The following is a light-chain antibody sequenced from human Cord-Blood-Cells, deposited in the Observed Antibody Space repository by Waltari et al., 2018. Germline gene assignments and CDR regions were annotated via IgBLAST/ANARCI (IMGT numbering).Light chain of an antibody. CDR3: QQYNNWPPLT. J-gene: IGKJ4*01. CDR2: GAS. CDR1: QSVSSN. V-gene: IGKV3-15*01. Sequence: EIVMTQSPATLSVSPGERATLSCRASQSVSSNLAVYQQKPGQAPRLLIYGASTRATGIPARFSGSGSGTEFTLTISSLQSEDFAVYYCQQYNNWPPLTFGGGTKVEIK.